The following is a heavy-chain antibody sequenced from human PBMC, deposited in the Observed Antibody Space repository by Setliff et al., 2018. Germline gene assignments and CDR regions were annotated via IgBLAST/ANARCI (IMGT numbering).Heavy chain of an antibody. CDR2: ISAYNSNT. D-gene: IGHD6-13*01. J-gene: IGHJ5*02. Sequence: ASVKVSCKASGYTFTSYGISWVRQAPGQGLEWMGWISAYNSNTNYAQKLQGRVTMTTDTSTSTAYMELRSLRSDDTAVYYCAREGAAQQQLASEENWFDPWGQGTLVTVSS. CDR1: GYTFTSYG. CDR3: AREGAAQQQLASEENWFDP. V-gene: IGHV1-18*01.